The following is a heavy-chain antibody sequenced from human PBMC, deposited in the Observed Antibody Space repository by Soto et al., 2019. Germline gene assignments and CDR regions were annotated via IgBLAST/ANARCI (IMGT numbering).Heavy chain of an antibody. D-gene: IGHD2-2*02. Sequence: SLTCTVSGGSISNYYWSWIRQPPGKGLEWIGYIYYSGSTNYNPSLKSRVTISVDTSKNQFSLKLSSVTAADTAVYYCARHLGYQLLYADYMDVWGKGTTVTVSS. CDR1: GGSISNYY. CDR3: ARHLGYQLLYADYMDV. CDR2: IYYSGST. V-gene: IGHV4-59*08. J-gene: IGHJ6*03.